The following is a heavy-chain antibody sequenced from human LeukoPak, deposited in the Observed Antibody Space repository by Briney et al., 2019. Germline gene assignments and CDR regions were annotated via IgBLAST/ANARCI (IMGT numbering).Heavy chain of an antibody. J-gene: IGHJ4*02. V-gene: IGHV1-8*01. Sequence: ASVKVSCTASGYTFTSYDINWVRQATGQGLEWMGWMSPNSGDTGYAQELQGRLTMTRDTSISTAYMELSSLRSEDTAVYYCVRTPPNWGADYWGQGTLVTVSS. CDR1: GYTFTSYD. CDR3: VRTPPNWGADY. CDR2: MSPNSGDT. D-gene: IGHD3-16*01.